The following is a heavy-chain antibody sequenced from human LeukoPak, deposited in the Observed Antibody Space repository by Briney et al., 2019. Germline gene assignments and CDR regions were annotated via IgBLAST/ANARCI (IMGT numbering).Heavy chain of an antibody. Sequence: GRSLRLSCAASGFTFSSYAMHWVRQAPGKGLEWVAVISYDGSNKYYADSVKGRFTISRDNSKNTLYLQMNSLRAEDTAVYYCARGDTYRTAPFDYWGQGILVTVSS. D-gene: IGHD3-16*01. V-gene: IGHV3-30-3*01. J-gene: IGHJ4*02. CDR2: ISYDGSNK. CDR3: ARGDTYRTAPFDY. CDR1: GFTFSSYA.